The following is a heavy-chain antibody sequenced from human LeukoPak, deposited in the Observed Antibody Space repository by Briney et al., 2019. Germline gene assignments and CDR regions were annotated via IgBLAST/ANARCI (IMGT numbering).Heavy chain of an antibody. CDR3: AKEIYGDSTGGRFHH. D-gene: IGHD4-17*01. CDR1: GNSFGDYY. CDR2: IYTSGST. Sequence: PSETLSLTCTVSGNSFGDYYWSWIRQPAGKGLEWIGRIYTSGSTTYNPSLKSRVTMSVDTSESQFSLNLMSVTAADTAVYYCAKEIYGDSTGGRFHHWGQGTLVIVSS. J-gene: IGHJ1*01. V-gene: IGHV4-4*07.